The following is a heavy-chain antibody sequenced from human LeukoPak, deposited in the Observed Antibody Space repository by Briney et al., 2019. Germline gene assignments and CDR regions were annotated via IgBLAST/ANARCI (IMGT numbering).Heavy chain of an antibody. CDR3: ATATRCGGDCYSYYYYGMDV. J-gene: IGHJ6*02. CDR2: ET. V-gene: IGHV1-24*01. D-gene: IGHD2-21*02. Sequence: ETIYAQKFQGRVTMTEDTSTDTAYMELSSLRSEDTAVYYCATATRCGGDCYSYYYYGMDVWGQGTTVTVSS.